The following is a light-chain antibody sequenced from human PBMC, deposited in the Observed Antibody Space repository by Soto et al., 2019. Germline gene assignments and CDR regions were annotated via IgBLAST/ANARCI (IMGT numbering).Light chain of an antibody. J-gene: IGKJ2*01. V-gene: IGKV1-39*01. CDR2: AAS. CDR3: QQSYSTPPENT. Sequence: DIQMTQSPSSLSASVGDRVTITCRASQNIKSYLNWYQQKPGKAPKLLIYAASSLQSGVPSRFSGSGSGTDFTLTISSLQPEDFATYYCQQSYSTPPENTFGQGTKLDIK. CDR1: QNIKSY.